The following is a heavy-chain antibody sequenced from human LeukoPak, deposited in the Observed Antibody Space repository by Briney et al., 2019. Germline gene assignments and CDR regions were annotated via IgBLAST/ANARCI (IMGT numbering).Heavy chain of an antibody. CDR2: MNPNSGNT. D-gene: IGHD3-10*01. V-gene: IGHV1-8*01. J-gene: IGHJ4*02. CDR3: ATRPYGSGSYPFDY. Sequence: ASVKVSCKASGYTFTSYDINWVRQATGQGLEWMGWMNPNSGNTGYAQKFQGRVTMTRNTSISTAYMELSSLRSEDTAVYYCATRPYGSGSYPFDYWGQGTLVTVSS. CDR1: GYTFTSYD.